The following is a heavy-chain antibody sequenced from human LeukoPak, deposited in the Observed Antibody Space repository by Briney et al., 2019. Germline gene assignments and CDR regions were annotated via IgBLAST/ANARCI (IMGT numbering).Heavy chain of an antibody. V-gene: IGHV4-31*03. D-gene: IGHD1-14*01. CDR2: IYYSGST. CDR3: ARSITGYFDY. J-gene: IGHJ4*02. CDR1: GGSISSGGYY. Sequence: SETLSLTCTVSGGSISSGGYYWSWIRQHPGKGLEWIGYIYYSGSTYYSPSLKSRVTISVDTSKNQFSLKLSSVTAADTAVYYCARSITGYFDYWGQGTLVTVSS.